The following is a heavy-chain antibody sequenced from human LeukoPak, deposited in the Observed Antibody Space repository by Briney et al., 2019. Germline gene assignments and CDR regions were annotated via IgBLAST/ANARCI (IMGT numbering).Heavy chain of an antibody. J-gene: IGHJ6*02. D-gene: IGHD6-13*01. CDR3: AKGLEYSSSWFATYYYYYCGMDV. Sequence: GGSLRLSCAASGFTFSSYGMHWVRQAPGKGLEWVAVISYDGSNKYYADSVKGRFTISRDNSKNTLYLQMNSLRAEDTAVYYCAKGLEYSSSWFATYYYYYCGMDVWGQGTTVTVSS. V-gene: IGHV3-30*18. CDR2: ISYDGSNK. CDR1: GFTFSSYG.